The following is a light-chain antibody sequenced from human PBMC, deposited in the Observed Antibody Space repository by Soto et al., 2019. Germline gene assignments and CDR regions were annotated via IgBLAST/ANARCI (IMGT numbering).Light chain of an antibody. V-gene: IGKV1-5*03. CDR3: QQYNDSFPYT. Sequence: DIPMTQSPSTLSASVGDRVTITCRASQSISRWLAWYQQKPGTVPKLLIYGASTLESGVPSRFSGSRSGTVFTLTVSSLQPDDFATYYCQQYNDSFPYTFGQGTKLEIK. CDR2: GAS. CDR1: QSISRW. J-gene: IGKJ2*01.